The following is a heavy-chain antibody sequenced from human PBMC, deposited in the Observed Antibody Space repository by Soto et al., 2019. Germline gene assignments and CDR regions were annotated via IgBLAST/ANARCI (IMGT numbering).Heavy chain of an antibody. V-gene: IGHV4-34*01. D-gene: IGHD2-21*01. CDR2: INHSGST. CDR1: GGSFSGYY. J-gene: IGHJ4*02. Sequence: SQTLSLTCAVYGGSFSGYYWTWIRQPPGTGLEWIGEINHSGSTNYNPSLKSRVTISVDTSKNQFSLKLTSVTAADTAVYYCARDKIPRLFDYLGQGNLVTGS. CDR3: ARDKIPRLFDY.